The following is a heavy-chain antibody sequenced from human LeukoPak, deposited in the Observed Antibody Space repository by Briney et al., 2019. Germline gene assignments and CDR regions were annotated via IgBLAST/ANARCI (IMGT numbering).Heavy chain of an antibody. D-gene: IGHD3-22*01. CDR3: ARGLPYYYDSSGYYDY. CDR2: IYYSGST. V-gene: IGHV4-59*01. CDR1: GGSISSYY. Sequence: PSETLSLTCTVSGGSISSYYWSWIRQPPGKGLEGIGYIYYSGSTNYNPSLKSRVTISVDTSKNQFSLKLSSVTAADTAVYYCARGLPYYYDSSGYYDYWGQGTLVTVSS. J-gene: IGHJ4*02.